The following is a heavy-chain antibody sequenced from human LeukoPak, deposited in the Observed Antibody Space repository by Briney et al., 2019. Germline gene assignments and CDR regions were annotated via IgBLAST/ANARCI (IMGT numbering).Heavy chain of an antibody. D-gene: IGHD4-17*01. Sequence: GGSLRLSCAASGFTFSSYSMNWVRQAPGKGLEWVSSISSSSSYIYYADSVKGRFTISRDNAKNSLYLQMNSLRAEDTAVYYCARTIMTTVTTGAYYYGMDVWGQGTTVTVSS. V-gene: IGHV3-21*01. J-gene: IGHJ6*02. CDR2: ISSSSSYI. CDR3: ARTIMTTVTTGAYYYGMDV. CDR1: GFTFSSYS.